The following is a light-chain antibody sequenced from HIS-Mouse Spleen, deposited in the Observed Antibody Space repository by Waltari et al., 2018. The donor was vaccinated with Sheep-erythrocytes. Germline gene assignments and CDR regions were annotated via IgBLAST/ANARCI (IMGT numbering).Light chain of an antibody. CDR3: QQYNSYPWT. J-gene: IGKJ1*01. CDR1: QSVSSS. CDR2: KAS. V-gene: IGKV1-5*03. Sequence: TQSPGTLSLSPGERATLSCRASQSVSSSYLAWYQQKPGKAPKLLSYKASSLESGVPSRFSGSGSGTEFTLTISSLQPDDFATYYCQQYNSYPWTFGQGTKVEIK.